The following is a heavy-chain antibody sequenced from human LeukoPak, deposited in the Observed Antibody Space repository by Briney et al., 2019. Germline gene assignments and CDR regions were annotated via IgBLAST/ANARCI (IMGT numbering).Heavy chain of an antibody. V-gene: IGHV4-38-2*02. J-gene: IGHJ1*01. CDR2: IYHSGST. CDR1: GYSISSGYH. CDR3: ARVVQSTDSSGFYLPEYFQH. Sequence: PSETLSLTCTVSGYSISSGYHWGWIRQPPGKGLEWIGSIYHSGSTYYNPSLKSRVTISVDTSKNQFSLKLRSVTAADRAVYYCARVVQSTDSSGFYLPEYFQHWGQGTLVTVSS. D-gene: IGHD3-22*01.